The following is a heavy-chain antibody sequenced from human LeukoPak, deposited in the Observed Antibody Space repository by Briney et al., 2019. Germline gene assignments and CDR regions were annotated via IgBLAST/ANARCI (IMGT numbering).Heavy chain of an antibody. CDR1: GGSFSGYY. CDR2: INHSGST. CDR3: ARGLQH. V-gene: IGHV4-34*01. J-gene: IGHJ4*02. Sequence: SETLSLTCAVYGGSFSGYYWSWIRQPPGKGLEWIGEINHSGSTNYNPSLKSRVTISVDTSKNQFSLKLSSVTGADTAVYYCARGLQHWGQGTLVTVSS.